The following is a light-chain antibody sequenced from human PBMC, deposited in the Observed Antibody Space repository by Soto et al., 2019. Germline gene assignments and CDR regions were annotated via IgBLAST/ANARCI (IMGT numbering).Light chain of an antibody. J-gene: IGKJ1*01. V-gene: IGKV3-20*01. Sequence: EIVLTQSPGTLSLSPGERATLSCRASQSVSSYLAWYQQKPGQAPRLLIYDASTRATGIPDKFIGSGSGSDFTLTISRLEPEDFAVYYCHQYDSWTFGQGTKVDI. CDR3: HQYDSWT. CDR2: DAS. CDR1: QSVSSY.